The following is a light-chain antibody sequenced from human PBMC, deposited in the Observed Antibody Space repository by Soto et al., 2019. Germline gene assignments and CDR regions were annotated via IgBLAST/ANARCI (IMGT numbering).Light chain of an antibody. CDR2: GVS. Sequence: QSALTQPASVSGSPGQSITISCNGTSSDIGGYNYVSWYQQYPGKAPKLMIFGVSDRPSGVSNRFSGSKSGTTASLTISGLQAEDEADYYCSSYKTSSTVVVFGGGTKLTVL. CDR3: SSYKTSSTVVV. CDR1: SSDIGGYNY. V-gene: IGLV2-14*01. J-gene: IGLJ2*01.